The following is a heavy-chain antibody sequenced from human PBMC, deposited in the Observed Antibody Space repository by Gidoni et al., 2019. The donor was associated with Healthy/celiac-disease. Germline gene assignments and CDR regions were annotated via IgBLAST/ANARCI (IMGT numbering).Heavy chain of an antibody. CDR1: GFTFSSYA. Sequence: EVQLLESGGGLVQPGGSLRLSCAASGFTFSSYAMSWVRQAPGKGLEWVSAISGSGGSTYYADSVKGRFTISRDNSKNTLYLQMNSLRAEDTAVYYCAKGNRAYYYDSSGYYYLDYWGQGTLVTVSS. J-gene: IGHJ4*02. D-gene: IGHD3-22*01. V-gene: IGHV3-23*01. CDR3: AKGNRAYYYDSSGYYYLDY. CDR2: ISGSGGST.